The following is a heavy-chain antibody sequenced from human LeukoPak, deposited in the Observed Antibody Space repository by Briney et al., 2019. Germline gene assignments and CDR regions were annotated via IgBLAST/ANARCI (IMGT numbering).Heavy chain of an antibody. Sequence: ASETLSLTSSVSGGSISSSSYYWGWIRQPPGKGLEWIGSIYYSGSTYYNPSLKSRVTISVDTSKNQFSLKLSSVTAADTAVYYCARQNRGYDGDYWGQGTLVTVSS. CDR1: GGSISSSSYY. CDR2: IYYSGST. V-gene: IGHV4-39*01. CDR3: ARQNRGYDGDY. J-gene: IGHJ4*02. D-gene: IGHD5-12*01.